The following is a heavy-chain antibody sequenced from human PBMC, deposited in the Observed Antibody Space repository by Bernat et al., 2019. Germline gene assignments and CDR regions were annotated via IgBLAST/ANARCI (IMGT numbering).Heavy chain of an antibody. CDR2: IIPIFGTA. CDR1: GFTFSSYA. Sequence: QVQLVESGGGVVQPGRSLRLSCTASGFTFSSYAISWVRQAPGQGLEWMGGIIPIFGTANYAQKFQGRVTITADESTSTAYMELSSLRSEDTAVYYCARGISGSYYSDWFDPWGQGTLVTVSS. J-gene: IGHJ5*02. CDR3: ARGISGSYYSDWFDP. V-gene: IGHV1-69*01. D-gene: IGHD1-26*01.